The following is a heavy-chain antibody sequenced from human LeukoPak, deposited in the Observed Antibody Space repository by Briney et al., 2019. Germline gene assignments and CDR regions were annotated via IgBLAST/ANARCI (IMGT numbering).Heavy chain of an antibody. V-gene: IGHV1-18*01. CDR1: GYSSTNYG. Sequence: ASVKVSCKASGYSSTNYGISWVRQAPGQGLEWMGWIHIYRGNTNYAQKFQGRVTMTTDTSTSTVYMEVRGLRSDDTAMYYCARAPDRGYWGQGTLVTVSS. J-gene: IGHJ4*02. CDR3: ARAPDRGY. CDR2: IHIYRGNT. D-gene: IGHD3-10*01.